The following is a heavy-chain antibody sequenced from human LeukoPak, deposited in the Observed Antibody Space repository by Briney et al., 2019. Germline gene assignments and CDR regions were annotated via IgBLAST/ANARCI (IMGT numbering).Heavy chain of an antibody. CDR3: AHADELTLFSVGYNSHYFDY. Sequence: SGPTLVKPTQTLTLTCTFSGFSLSTSGVGVGWIRQPPGKALEWLAVIYWDDDKNYSPSLKSRLTITKDTSKNQVVLTMTNMDPVDTATYYCAHADELTLFSVGYNSHYFDYWGQGTLVTVSS. J-gene: IGHJ4*02. CDR1: GFSLSTSGVG. CDR2: IYWDDDK. V-gene: IGHV2-5*02. D-gene: IGHD5-24*01.